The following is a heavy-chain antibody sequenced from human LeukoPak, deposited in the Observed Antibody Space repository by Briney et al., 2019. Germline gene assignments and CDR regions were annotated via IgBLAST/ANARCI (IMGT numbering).Heavy chain of an antibody. D-gene: IGHD6-19*01. Sequence: ASVKVSCKVSGYTLTELSMHWVRQAPGKGLEWMGGFDPEDGETTYAQKFQGRVTMTEDTSTDTAYMELSSLRSEDTAVYYCATPQGQQWRAGYFQHWGQGTLVTVSS. CDR3: ATPQGQQWRAGYFQH. CDR1: GYTLTELS. CDR2: FDPEDGET. J-gene: IGHJ1*01. V-gene: IGHV1-24*01.